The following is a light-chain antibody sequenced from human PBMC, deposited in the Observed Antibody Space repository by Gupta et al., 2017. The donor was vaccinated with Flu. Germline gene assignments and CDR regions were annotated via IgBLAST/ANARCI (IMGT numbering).Light chain of an antibody. CDR2: AAS. CDR3: QQGDNSPVT. CDR1: QSISTY. J-gene: IGKJ1*01. Sequence: ASVGDRVTITCRASQSISTYLNWYQQKPRKAPKLLIYAASTLQSGVPTRFSGGGSGTHCTLTISMLQPEDFATYYCQQGDNSPVTFGLGTKVEIK. V-gene: IGKV1-39*01.